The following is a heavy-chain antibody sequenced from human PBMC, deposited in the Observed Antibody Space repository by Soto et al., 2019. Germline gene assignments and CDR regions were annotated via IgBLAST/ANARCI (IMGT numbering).Heavy chain of an antibody. CDR1: GFTFSSYS. CDR2: ISSGSSTI. CDR3: PRSAYTDV. V-gene: IGHV3-48*01. D-gene: IGHD3-3*01. Sequence: GGSLRLSCAASGFTFSSYSMNWVRQAPGKGLEWVSYISSGSSTIYYADSVKGRFTISRDNAKNSLYLQMDSLRAEDTAVYYAPRSAYTDVWGTGTTVTVSS. J-gene: IGHJ6*03.